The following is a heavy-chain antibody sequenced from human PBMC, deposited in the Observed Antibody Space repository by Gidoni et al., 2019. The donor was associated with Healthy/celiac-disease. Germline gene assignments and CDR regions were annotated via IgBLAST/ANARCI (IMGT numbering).Heavy chain of an antibody. V-gene: IGHV3-33*01. Sequence: QVQLVESGGGVVQPGRSLRISCAAAGFTFSSHGMHWVRQAPGKGLEWVAVIWYDGSTKYYADSVKGRFTISRDNSKNTLYLQMNSLRAEDTAVYYCARAPEGVGDAFDIWGQGTMVTVSS. CDR2: IWYDGSTK. CDR1: GFTFSSHG. CDR3: ARAPEGVGDAFDI. J-gene: IGHJ3*02. D-gene: IGHD1-26*01.